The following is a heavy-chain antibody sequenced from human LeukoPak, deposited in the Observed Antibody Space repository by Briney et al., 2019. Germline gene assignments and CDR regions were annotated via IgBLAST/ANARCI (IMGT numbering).Heavy chain of an antibody. V-gene: IGHV4-39*07. J-gene: IGHJ4*02. CDR1: GGSISSSSYY. D-gene: IGHD3-22*01. CDR3: ARLQQYYYDSSGYPPADY. Sequence: SETLSLTCTVSGGSISSSSYYWGWIRQPPGKGLEWIGSIYYSGSTYYNPSLKSRVTISVDTSKNQFSLKLSSVTAADTAVYYCARLQQYYYDSSGYPPADYWGQGTLVTVSS. CDR2: IYYSGST.